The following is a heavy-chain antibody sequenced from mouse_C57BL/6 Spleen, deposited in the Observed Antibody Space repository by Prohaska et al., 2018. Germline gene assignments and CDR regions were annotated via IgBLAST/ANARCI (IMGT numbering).Heavy chain of an antibody. CDR1: GYTFTSYW. CDR3: ARRYLGMDY. Sequence: QVQLQQPGAELVKPGASVKLSCKASGYTFTSYWMQWVKQRPGQGLEWIGEIDPSDSYTNYNQKFKGKATLTVDTSSSTAYMQLSSLTSEDSAVYYCARRYLGMDYWGQGTSVTVSS. D-gene: IGHD2-12*01. V-gene: IGHV1-50*01. CDR2: IDPSDSYT. J-gene: IGHJ4*01.